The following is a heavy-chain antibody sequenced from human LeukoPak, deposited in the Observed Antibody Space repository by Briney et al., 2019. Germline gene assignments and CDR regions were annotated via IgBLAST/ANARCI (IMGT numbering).Heavy chain of an antibody. Sequence: GGSLRLSCAASGFTFSSYGMHWVRQAPGKGLEWVAFIRYDGSNKYYADSVKGRFTISRDNSKNTLYLQMNSLRAEDTAVYYCAKDLSVVPGTDYWGQGTLVTVSS. CDR1: GFTFSSYG. CDR2: IRYDGSNK. V-gene: IGHV3-30*02. J-gene: IGHJ4*02. D-gene: IGHD2-2*01. CDR3: AKDLSVVPGTDY.